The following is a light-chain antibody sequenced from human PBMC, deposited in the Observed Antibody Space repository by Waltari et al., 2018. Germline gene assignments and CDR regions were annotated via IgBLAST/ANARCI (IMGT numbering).Light chain of an antibody. V-gene: IGLV2-23*02. CDR2: EVS. Sequence: QSALTQPASVSGSPGQSITISCTGPSSDVAKYNLVSWYQQHPGKAPKVMIYEVSKRPSGVSNRFSGSKSGNTASLTISGLQAEDEADYYCCSYVRSTWVFGGGTKLTVL. CDR1: SSDVAKYNL. J-gene: IGLJ3*02. CDR3: CSYVRSTWV.